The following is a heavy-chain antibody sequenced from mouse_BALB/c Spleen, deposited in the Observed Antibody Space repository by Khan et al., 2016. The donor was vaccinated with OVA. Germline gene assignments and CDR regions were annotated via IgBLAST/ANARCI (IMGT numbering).Heavy chain of an antibody. Sequence: EVQLQESGPGLVKPSQSLSHTCTVTGYSIASDYAWNWIRQFPGNKLEWMDFISYSGNTNYNPSLKSRISITRDTSKNQFFLQLNSVTSEDTATYYCARVYGGDFDYWGQGTTLTVSS. D-gene: IGHD1-1*01. J-gene: IGHJ2*01. V-gene: IGHV3-2*02. CDR3: ARVYGGDFDY. CDR2: ISYSGNT. CDR1: GYSIASDYA.